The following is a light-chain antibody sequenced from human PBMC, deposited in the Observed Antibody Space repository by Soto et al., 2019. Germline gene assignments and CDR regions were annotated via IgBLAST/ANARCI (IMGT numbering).Light chain of an antibody. J-gene: IGKJ1*01. CDR3: QQLNSYPWT. V-gene: IGKV1-9*01. Sequence: DIQLTQSPSFLSASVGDRVTITCRASQGISSYLAWYQQKPGKAPKLLTYAASTLQSGVPTRFSGSGSGTEFTPTISILQPEDFATYYCQQLNSYPWTFGQGTKVEIK. CDR1: QGISSY. CDR2: AAS.